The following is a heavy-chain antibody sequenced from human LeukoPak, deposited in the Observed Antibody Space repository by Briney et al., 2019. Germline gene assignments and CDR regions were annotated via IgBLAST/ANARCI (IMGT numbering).Heavy chain of an antibody. J-gene: IGHJ4*02. Sequence: GGSLRLSCEASGFPFSSYAMTWVRQAPGKGLEWVSSIGSDGKTHYSESVKGRFTISRDNAKNTLYLQMNSLRAEDTAVYYCARISYDSSGYYDYWGQGTLVTVSS. V-gene: IGHV3-69-1*01. CDR1: GFPFSSYA. D-gene: IGHD3-22*01. CDR2: IGSDGKT. CDR3: ARISYDSSGYYDY.